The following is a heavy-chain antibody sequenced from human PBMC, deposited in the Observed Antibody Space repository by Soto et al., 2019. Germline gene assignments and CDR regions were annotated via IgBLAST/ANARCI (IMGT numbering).Heavy chain of an antibody. CDR1: GFTFSSYW. V-gene: IGHV3-74*01. Sequence: PGGSLRLSCAASGFTFSSYWMHWVRQASGKGLVWVSRINSDGSSTSYADSVKGRFTISRDNAKNTLYLQMNSLRAEDTAVYYCARSVVASTVYYGMDVWGQGTTVTVSS. CDR3: ARSVVASTVYYGMDV. CDR2: INSDGSST. J-gene: IGHJ6*02. D-gene: IGHD5-12*01.